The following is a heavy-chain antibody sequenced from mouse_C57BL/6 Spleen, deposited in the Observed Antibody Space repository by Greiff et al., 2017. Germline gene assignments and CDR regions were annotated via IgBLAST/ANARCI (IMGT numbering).Heavy chain of an antibody. CDR2: IHPSDSDT. J-gene: IGHJ3*01. D-gene: IGHD2-4*01. CDR3: AIGIYYDYDVPPY. CDR1: GYTFTSYW. Sequence: QVHVKQPGAELVKPGASVKVSCKASGYTFTSYWMHWVKQRPGQGLEWIGRIHPSDSDTNYNQKFKGKATLTVDKSSSTAYMQLSSLTSEDSAVYYCAIGIYYDYDVPPYWGQGTLVTVSA. V-gene: IGHV1-74*01.